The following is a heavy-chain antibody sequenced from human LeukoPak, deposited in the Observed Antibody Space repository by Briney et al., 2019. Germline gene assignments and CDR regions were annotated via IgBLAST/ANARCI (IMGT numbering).Heavy chain of an antibody. J-gene: IGHJ4*02. D-gene: IGHD3-10*02. CDR2: IRSKALYGTS. CDR1: GFRFGGYA. Sequence: GGSLRLSCTGSGFRFGGYALSWVRQAPGKGLEWVGFIRSKALYGTSEYAASVEGRFTISRDDSNSIAYLQMNSLKTEDTAVYFCVRESVRDYYFDSWGQGTLVTVSS. V-gene: IGHV3-49*04. CDR3: VRESVRDYYFDS.